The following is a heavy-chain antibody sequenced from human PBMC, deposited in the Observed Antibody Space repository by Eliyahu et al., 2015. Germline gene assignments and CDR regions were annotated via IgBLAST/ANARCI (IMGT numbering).Heavy chain of an antibody. CDR3: ASAATPIYYGMDV. Sequence: HLVQSGAEVKKPGASVKVSCKASGYTYTIYWVRQAPGQGLEWMGWINTYNGNTNYAQKLQGRVSMTTDTSTSTSYMELRSLRSDDTAIYYCASAATPIYYGMDVWGQGTTVTVSS. D-gene: IGHD2-15*01. CDR1: GYTYTI. CDR2: INTYNGNT. J-gene: IGHJ6*02. V-gene: IGHV1-18*01.